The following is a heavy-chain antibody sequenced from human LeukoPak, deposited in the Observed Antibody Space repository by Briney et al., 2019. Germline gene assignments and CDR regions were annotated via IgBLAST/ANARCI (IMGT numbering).Heavy chain of an antibody. Sequence: GESLKISCQGSGYSFGSHWIGWVRQMPGKGLEWIGIIYPGDSETKYNPSFQGQVTISADRSIKTAFLQWRSLKASDTAMYYCARXLFQDYGPMDVWGQGTTVTVFS. D-gene: IGHD4-17*01. J-gene: IGHJ6*02. CDR3: ARXLFQDYGPMDV. CDR2: IYPGDSET. CDR1: GYSFGSHW. V-gene: IGHV5-51*01.